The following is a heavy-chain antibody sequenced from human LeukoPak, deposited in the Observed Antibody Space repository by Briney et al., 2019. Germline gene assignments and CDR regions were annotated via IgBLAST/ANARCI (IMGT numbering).Heavy chain of an antibody. D-gene: IGHD2-15*01. V-gene: IGHV3-30*13. CDR1: GFTFSTYG. J-gene: IGHJ6*02. CDR3: ATELPSGCSGGTCYSNYYYAMDV. CDR2: INCDGSSK. Sequence: AGGSLRLSCAASGFTFSTYGMHWVRQAPGKGLEWVVVINCDGSSKYNADSVKGRFIIARDNSRNRLYLQMNSLRDENTAVYYCATELPSGCSGGTCYSNYYYAMDVWGQGATVTVSS.